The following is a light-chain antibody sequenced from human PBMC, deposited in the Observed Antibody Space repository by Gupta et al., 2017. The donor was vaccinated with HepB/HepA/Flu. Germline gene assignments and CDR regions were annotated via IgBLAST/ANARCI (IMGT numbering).Light chain of an antibody. V-gene: IGLV2-14*01. CDR1: SGDIGAYNY. J-gene: IGLJ1*01. Sequence: QSALTQPASVSASPGQSITISCTGTSGDIGAYNYVSWYQQHPGKVPKLLIYNVVNRPSGVSTRFSGSKFANTASLTISGLQPEDDADYYCSSYTATLIFVFGTGTKVTVL. CDR3: SSYTATLIFV. CDR2: NVV.